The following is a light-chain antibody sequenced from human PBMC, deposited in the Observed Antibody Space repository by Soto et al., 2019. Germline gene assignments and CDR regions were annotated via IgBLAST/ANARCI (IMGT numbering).Light chain of an antibody. V-gene: IGKV1-5*01. CDR2: DAS. Sequence: DIQMTQSPSSLSASVVDRVTITCLASQSISSYLNWYQQKPGKAPKLLIYDASSLESGVPSRFSGSGSGTEFTLTISSLQPDDFATYYCQQYSSSSEWTFGQGTKVDIK. CDR1: QSISSY. J-gene: IGKJ1*01. CDR3: QQYSSSSEWT.